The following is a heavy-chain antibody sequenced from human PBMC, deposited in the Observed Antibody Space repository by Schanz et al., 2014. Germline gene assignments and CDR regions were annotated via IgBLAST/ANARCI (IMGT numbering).Heavy chain of an antibody. V-gene: IGHV1-18*01. CDR1: GYAFTTYG. Sequence: QVQLVQSGAEVKKPGASVRVSCKVSGYAFTTYGISWVRQAPGQGLEWMGWISAYNGNTNYAQKLQGRVTMTRNTSISTASMELSSLRSEDTAVYYCARGPSQGYSYGHNIGAYYYGMDVWGQGTTVTVSS. J-gene: IGHJ6*02. CDR3: ARGPSQGYSYGHNIGAYYYGMDV. D-gene: IGHD5-18*01. CDR2: ISAYNGNT.